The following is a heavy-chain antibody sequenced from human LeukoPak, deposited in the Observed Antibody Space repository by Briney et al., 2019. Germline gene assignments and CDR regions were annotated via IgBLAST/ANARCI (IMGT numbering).Heavy chain of an antibody. CDR3: ARGHYDSSGWTVSHAFDI. CDR2: IYHSGST. V-gene: IGHV4-38-2*02. D-gene: IGHD3-22*01. CDR1: GYSISSGYY. Sequence: SETLSLTCTVSGYSISSGYYWGWIRQPPGKGLEWIGSIYHSGSTYYNPSLKSRVTISVDTSKNQFSLKLSSVTAAGTAVYYCARGHYDSSGWTVSHAFDIWGQGTMVTVSS. J-gene: IGHJ3*02.